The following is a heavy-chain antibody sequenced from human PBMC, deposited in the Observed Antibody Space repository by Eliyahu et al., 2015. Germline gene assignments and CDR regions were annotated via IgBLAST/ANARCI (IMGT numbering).Heavy chain of an antibody. CDR2: IHHSGST. D-gene: IGHD6-13*01. V-gene: IGHV4-31*03. CDR1: GDSISRGGYQ. CDR3: AREGTAAGPFYYYGMDV. J-gene: IGHJ6*02. Sequence: QVQLQESGPGLVKPSQTLSLTCTVXGDSISRGGYQWSWXRQPPGKGLEWVGYIHHSGSTYHNPSLRSRGAISRDTSKNQFSLTLSSVTAADTAVYYCAREGTAAGPFYYYGMDVWGQGTTVTVSS.